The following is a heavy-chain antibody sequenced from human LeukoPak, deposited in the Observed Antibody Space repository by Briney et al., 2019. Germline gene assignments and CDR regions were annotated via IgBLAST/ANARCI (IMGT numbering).Heavy chain of an antibody. Sequence: SETLSLTCAVSGYSISSGYYWGWIRQPPGKRLQWIGSIYHSGNTYYNPSLKSRVTISVDTSKNQFSLRLNSVIAADTALYYCARVGFYYFDYWGQGTLVTVSS. CDR3: ARVGFYYFDY. CDR2: IYHSGNT. CDR1: GYSISSGYY. D-gene: IGHD1-26*01. V-gene: IGHV4-38-2*01. J-gene: IGHJ4*02.